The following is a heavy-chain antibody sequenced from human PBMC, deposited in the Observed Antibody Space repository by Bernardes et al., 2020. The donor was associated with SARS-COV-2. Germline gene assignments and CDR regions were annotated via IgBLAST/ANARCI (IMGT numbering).Heavy chain of an antibody. V-gene: IGHV1-8*01. J-gene: IGHJ6*02. Sequence: ASVKVSCKASGYTFTSFDINWVRQATGQGLEWMGWVNPNCGNTGYAQKFQGRVTMTGSTSISTAYMELSSLRSDDTAVYYCARGKRYQLLLDHYYEMDVWGQGTTVAVSS. CDR1: GYTFTSFD. CDR2: VNPNCGNT. CDR3: ARGKRYQLLLDHYYEMDV. D-gene: IGHD2-2*01.